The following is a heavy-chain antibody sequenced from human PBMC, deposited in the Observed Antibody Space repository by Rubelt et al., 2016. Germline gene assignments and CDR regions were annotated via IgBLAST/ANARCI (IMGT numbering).Heavy chain of an antibody. Sequence: QVQLQESGPGLVKPSETLSLTCTVSGGSISSYYWSWIRQPAGKGLEWIGRIYTSGSTNYNTYLKSGVTMTLATSKNQFSLTLSSVTAADTAVYYCAREQLLTDYYYGMDVWGQGTTVTVSS. D-gene: IGHD2-2*01. CDR1: GGSISSYY. V-gene: IGHV4-4*07. CDR3: AREQLLTDYYYGMDV. CDR2: IYTSGST. J-gene: IGHJ6*02.